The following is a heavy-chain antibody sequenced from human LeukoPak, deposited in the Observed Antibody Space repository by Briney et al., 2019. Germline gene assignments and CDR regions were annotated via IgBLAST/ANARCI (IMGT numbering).Heavy chain of an antibody. Sequence: ASVKVSCKASGYTLTSYGISWVRQAPGQGLEWMGWISAYNGNTNYAQKLQGRVTMTTDTSTSTAYMELRSLRSDDTAVYYCARRGLWAMYDAFDIWGQGTMVTVSS. V-gene: IGHV1-18*01. D-gene: IGHD5-18*01. J-gene: IGHJ3*02. CDR1: GYTLTSYG. CDR2: ISAYNGNT. CDR3: ARRGLWAMYDAFDI.